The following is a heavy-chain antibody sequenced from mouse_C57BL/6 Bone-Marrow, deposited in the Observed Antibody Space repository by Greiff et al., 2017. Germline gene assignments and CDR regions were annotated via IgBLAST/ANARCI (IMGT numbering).Heavy chain of an antibody. D-gene: IGHD2-4*01. CDR3: ARSDYGGFLDD. Sequence: EVQVVESGPELVKPGASVKIPCKASGYTFTDYYMDWVKQSPGKSLEWIGDIYPNDGCTIYNQKFKGKATLTVDKSSSTAYMELRSLTSEDTAVYYCARSDYGGFLDDWGKGTTVTVSA. J-gene: IGHJ1*03. CDR2: IYPNDGCT. CDR1: GYTFTDYY. V-gene: IGHV1-18*01.